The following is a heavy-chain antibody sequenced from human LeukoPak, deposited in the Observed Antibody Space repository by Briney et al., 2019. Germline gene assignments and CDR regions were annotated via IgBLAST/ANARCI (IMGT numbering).Heavy chain of an antibody. Sequence: PSETLSLTCTVSGGSISSSSYYWGWIRQPPGKGLEWIGSIYYSGSTYYNPSLKSRVTISVDTSKNQFSLKLSSVTAADTAVYYCAGGGYDPHYYYYGMDVWGQGTTVTVSS. V-gene: IGHV4-39*01. CDR1: GGSISSSSYY. CDR2: IYYSGST. D-gene: IGHD2-15*01. J-gene: IGHJ6*02. CDR3: AGGGYDPHYYYYGMDV.